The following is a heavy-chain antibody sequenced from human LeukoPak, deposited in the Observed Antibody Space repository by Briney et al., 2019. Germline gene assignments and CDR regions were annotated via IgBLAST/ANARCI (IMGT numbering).Heavy chain of an antibody. CDR3: AASIVGLTYDEHFQH. CDR1: GFAVSSTQ. D-gene: IGHD1-26*01. CDR2: IFNGGST. V-gene: IGHV3-53*01. Sequence: PGGSLRLSCAASGFAVSSTQMNWVRQAPGKGLEWVSVIFNGGSTYYADSVKGRFTISRDNSTTNLYLQMNSLRAEHTPVYYCAASIVGLTYDEHFQHWGQGTLVTVSS. J-gene: IGHJ1*01.